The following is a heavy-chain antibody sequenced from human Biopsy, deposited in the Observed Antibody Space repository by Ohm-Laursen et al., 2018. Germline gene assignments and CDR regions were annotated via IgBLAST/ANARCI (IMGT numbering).Heavy chain of an antibody. J-gene: IGHJ4*02. D-gene: IGHD3-22*01. CDR2: VSYSGNT. CDR3: AAYYYDSSGYSYAFHY. V-gene: IGHV4-59*08. Sequence: GTLSLTCTVSGVSISSYFWSWIRQPLGKGLEWIGYVSYSGNTKYNPSLKSRVIISADTSKNQFSLKLSSVTAADTAMYYCAAYYYDSSGYSYAFHYWGQGTLVTVSS. CDR1: GVSISSYF.